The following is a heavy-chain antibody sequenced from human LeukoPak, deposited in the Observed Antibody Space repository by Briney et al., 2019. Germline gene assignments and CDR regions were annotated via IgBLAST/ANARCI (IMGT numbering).Heavy chain of an antibody. J-gene: IGHJ4*02. CDR1: GGSFSWGGSY. D-gene: IGHD2-15*01. Sequence: SQTLSLTCSISGGSFSWGGSYWSWIRQPPGKGLEWLGYIFHNGDTYYNSSLKSRVSLSVDKANKKFSLRLTSVTAADTAVYFCAREGYCSGGSCYYFDYWGQGTLVTVPS. CDR2: IFHNGDT. V-gene: IGHV4-30-2*01. CDR3: AREGYCSGGSCYYFDY.